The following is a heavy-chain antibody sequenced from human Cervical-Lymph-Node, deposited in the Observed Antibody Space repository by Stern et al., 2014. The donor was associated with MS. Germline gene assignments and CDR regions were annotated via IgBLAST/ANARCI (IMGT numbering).Heavy chain of an antibody. CDR1: GYTFTSYG. CDR2: ISAYNGNT. J-gene: IGHJ5*02. V-gene: IGHV1-18*01. CDR3: ARDSGDFWSGYYTRWFDP. Sequence: QVQLVQSGAEVKKPGASVKVSCKASGYTFTSYGISWGRQAPGQGLEWVGWISAYNGNTKYAKKFQGRVTMTTDTSTSTAYMELRSLRSDDAAVYYCARDSGDFWSGYYTRWFDPWGQGTLVTVSS. D-gene: IGHD3-3*01.